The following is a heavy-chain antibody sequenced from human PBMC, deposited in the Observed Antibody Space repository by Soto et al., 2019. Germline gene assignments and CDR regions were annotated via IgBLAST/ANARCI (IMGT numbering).Heavy chain of an antibody. D-gene: IGHD2-2*01. CDR3: AKGSKGFDY. CDR1: GFTFSSYA. J-gene: IGHJ4*02. Sequence: EVQLLESGGGLVQPGGPLRLSCAASGFTFSSYAMTWVRQAPGKGLEWVSAITGGGDNTYYADSVKGRFTFSRDNFKNTLYLQMDSLRDEDTAIYYCAKGSKGFDYWGQGTLVTVSS. CDR2: ITGGGDNT. V-gene: IGHV3-23*01.